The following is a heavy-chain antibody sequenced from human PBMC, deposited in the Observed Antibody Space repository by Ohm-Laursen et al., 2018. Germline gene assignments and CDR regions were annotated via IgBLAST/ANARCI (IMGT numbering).Heavy chain of an antibody. D-gene: IGHD6-19*01. Sequence: GSLRLSCSASGFTFSSYTMNWVRQAPGQGLECVSSISGSSNFIYYADSVKGRFTISRDNSKNTLYLQMNSLRAEDTAVYYCAKGGADSSGWYGGYWGQGTLVTVSS. CDR2: ISGSSNFI. V-gene: IGHV3-21*01. J-gene: IGHJ4*02. CDR3: AKGGADSSGWYGGY. CDR1: GFTFSSYT.